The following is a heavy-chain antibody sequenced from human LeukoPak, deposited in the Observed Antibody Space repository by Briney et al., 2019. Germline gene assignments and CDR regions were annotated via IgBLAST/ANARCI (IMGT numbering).Heavy chain of an antibody. J-gene: IGHJ4*02. D-gene: IGHD3-3*01. Sequence: GGSLRLSCAASGFTFSRYGMHWVRQAPGKGLEWVAGTPNDGSVKYYADSVKGRFTISRDNSKNTLYLQMNSLRAEDTAVYYCVKKSRTIFGVVTYDYWGQGTLVTVSS. CDR2: TPNDGSVK. CDR1: GFTFSRYG. V-gene: IGHV3-30*18. CDR3: VKKSRTIFGVVTYDY.